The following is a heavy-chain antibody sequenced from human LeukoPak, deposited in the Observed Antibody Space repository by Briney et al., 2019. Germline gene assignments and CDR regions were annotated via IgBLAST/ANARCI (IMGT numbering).Heavy chain of an antibody. D-gene: IGHD4-17*01. CDR1: GYSFTSYW. J-gene: IGHJ3*02. CDR3: ARYPLLGYGDYVAAFDI. CDR2: IYPGDSDT. Sequence: GESLKISCKGSGYSFTSYWIGWVRQMPGKGLEWMGIIYPGDSDTRYSPSFQGQVTISADKSISTAYLQWSSLKASDTAMYYCARYPLLGYGDYVAAFDIWGQGTMVTVSS. V-gene: IGHV5-51*01.